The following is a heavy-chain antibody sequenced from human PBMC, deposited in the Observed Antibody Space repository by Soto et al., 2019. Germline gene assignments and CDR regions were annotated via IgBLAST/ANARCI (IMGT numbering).Heavy chain of an antibody. Sequence: PSETLSLTCTVSGGSISSGGYYWSWIRQYPGKGLDWIGYIYFSGTTYYNPSLKSRVTLSVDTSKNQLSLKLSSATAADTAVYYCARSMYSTSAQLYYGMDVWGQGTTVTVSS. D-gene: IGHD6-6*01. J-gene: IGHJ6*02. CDR2: IYFSGTT. CDR1: GGSISSGGYY. V-gene: IGHV4-30-4*08. CDR3: ARSMYSTSAQLYYGMDV.